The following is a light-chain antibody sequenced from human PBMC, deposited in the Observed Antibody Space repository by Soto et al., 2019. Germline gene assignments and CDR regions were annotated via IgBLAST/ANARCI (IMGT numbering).Light chain of an antibody. CDR3: QQYNFWPLFS. J-gene: IGKJ2*01. V-gene: IGKV3-15*01. Sequence: EIVMTQSPATLSVSPGGRATLSCRASYSVGSDLAWYQVRPGQAPRLLIYDASTRAIGIPTRFSGRGSGTEFTLTISSLQSEDVAVYYCQQYNFWPLFSFAQGTKTGD. CDR1: YSVGSD. CDR2: DAS.